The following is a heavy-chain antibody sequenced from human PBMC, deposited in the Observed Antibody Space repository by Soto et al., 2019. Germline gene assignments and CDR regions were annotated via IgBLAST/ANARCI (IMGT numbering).Heavy chain of an antibody. J-gene: IGHJ3*02. CDR1: GYSFTSYW. CDR3: ARYYGGNSWAFDI. D-gene: IGHD4-17*01. Sequence: PGESLKISCKGSGYSFTSYWISWVRQMPGKGLEWMGRIDPSDSYTNYSPSFQGHVTISADKSISTAYLQWSSLKASDTAMYYCARYYGGNSWAFDIWGQGTMVTVSS. CDR2: IDPSDSYT. V-gene: IGHV5-10-1*01.